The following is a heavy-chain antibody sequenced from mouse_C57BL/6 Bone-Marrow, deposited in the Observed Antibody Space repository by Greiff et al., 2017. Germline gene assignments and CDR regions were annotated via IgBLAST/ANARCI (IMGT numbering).Heavy chain of an antibody. Sequence: EVQLVESEGGLVQPGSSMKLSCTASGFTFSDYYMAWVRQVPEKGLEWVANINYDGSSTYYLDSLKSRFIISRDNAKNILYLQMSSLKSEDTATYYCAREGYYYGSSHAMDYWGQGTSVTVSS. CDR3: AREGYYYGSSHAMDY. D-gene: IGHD1-1*01. CDR2: INYDGSST. J-gene: IGHJ4*01. V-gene: IGHV5-16*01. CDR1: GFTFSDYY.